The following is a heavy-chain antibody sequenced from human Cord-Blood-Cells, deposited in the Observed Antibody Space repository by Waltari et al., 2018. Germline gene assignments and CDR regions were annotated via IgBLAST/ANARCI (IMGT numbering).Heavy chain of an antibody. D-gene: IGHD6-13*01. CDR1: GGSLSSSSYY. J-gene: IGHJ3*02. CDR3: ALIAAPDAFDI. V-gene: IGHV4-39*01. CDR2: IYYSGST. Sequence: QLQLQESGPGLAKPSEPLSLTCTVPGGSLSSSSYYWGWIRQPPGKGLEWIGSIYYSGSTYYNPSLKSRVTISVDTSKNQFSLKLSSVTAADTAVYYCALIAAPDAFDIWGQGTMVTVSS.